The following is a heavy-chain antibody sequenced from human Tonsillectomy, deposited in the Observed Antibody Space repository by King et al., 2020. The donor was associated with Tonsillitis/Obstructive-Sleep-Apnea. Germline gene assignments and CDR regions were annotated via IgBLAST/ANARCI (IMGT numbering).Heavy chain of an antibody. J-gene: IGHJ3*02. CDR2: ISSSSSYI. CDR1: GFTFSSYS. CDR3: ARDLPGGDYAFDI. Sequence: VQLVESGGGLVKPGGSLRLSCVASGFTFSSYSMNWVRQAPGKGLEWVSSISSSSSYIYYADSVKGRFTISRDNANNTLYLQMNSLRAEEKAVYYCARDLPGGDYAFDIWGQGTMVTVSS. V-gene: IGHV3-21*01. D-gene: IGHD4-17*01.